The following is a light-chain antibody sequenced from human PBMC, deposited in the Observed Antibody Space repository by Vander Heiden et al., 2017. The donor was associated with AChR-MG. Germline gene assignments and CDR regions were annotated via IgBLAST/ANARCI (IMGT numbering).Light chain of an antibody. Sequence: EIVMTQSPATLSVSPGERATLSSRASQSVSSNLAWYQQKPGQEPRLLIYGASTRATGIPARFSGSGSGTEFTLTISSLQSEDFAVYYCQKYNNWPSWTFGQGTKVEIK. CDR3: QKYNNWPSWT. J-gene: IGKJ1*01. CDR2: GAS. CDR1: QSVSSN. V-gene: IGKV3-15*01.